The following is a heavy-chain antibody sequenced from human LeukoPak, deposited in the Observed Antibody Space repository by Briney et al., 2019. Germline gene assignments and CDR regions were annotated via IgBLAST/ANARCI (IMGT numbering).Heavy chain of an antibody. CDR3: ARDVVVVPLY. V-gene: IGHV3-7*04. J-gene: IGHJ4*02. Sequence: GGSLRLSCAASGFTFSSYWMSWVRQAPGKGLEWVANIKKDGSEKNYVDSAKGRFTISRDNAKNSLYLQMNSLRAEDTAVYYCARDVVVVPLYWGRGTPVTVSS. CDR1: GFTFSSYW. CDR2: IKKDGSEK. D-gene: IGHD3-22*01.